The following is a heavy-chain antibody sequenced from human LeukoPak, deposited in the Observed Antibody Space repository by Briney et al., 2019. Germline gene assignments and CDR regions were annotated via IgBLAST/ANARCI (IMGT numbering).Heavy chain of an antibody. CDR3: ARVVASTSIDS. J-gene: IGHJ4*02. CDR1: GSSIISDYF. Sequence: SETLSLTCIVSGSSIISDYFWGWVGQPPGKGPEWIGSIFHSGSVYYNPSLKSRVTISIDPSKNRFSLKLTSVTAADTAIYYCARVVASTSIDSWGQGTLVTVSS. CDR2: IFHSGSV. V-gene: IGHV4-38-2*02. D-gene: IGHD2-15*01.